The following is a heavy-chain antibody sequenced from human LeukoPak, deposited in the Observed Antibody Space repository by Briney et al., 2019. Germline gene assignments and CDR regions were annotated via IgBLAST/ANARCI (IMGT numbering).Heavy chain of an antibody. D-gene: IGHD3-10*01. V-gene: IGHV1-24*01. Sequence: GASVKVSCKVSGYSLTEVSMHWVRQAPGIGLEWLGGFDPEHGEKMYAQKFQGRVTMTEDTSTDTAYMDLSSLRSDDTAVYYCATEVSSGRLDYWGQGTLVTVSS. CDR2: FDPEHGEK. CDR3: ATEVSSGRLDY. CDR1: GYSLTEVS. J-gene: IGHJ4*02.